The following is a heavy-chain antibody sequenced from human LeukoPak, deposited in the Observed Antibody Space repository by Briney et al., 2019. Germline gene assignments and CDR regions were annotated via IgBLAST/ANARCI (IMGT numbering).Heavy chain of an antibody. D-gene: IGHD1-26*01. CDR1: GFTFSSYD. CDR2: IGGSGGTT. J-gene: IGHJ4*01. CDR3: VKGRGSH. V-gene: IGHV3-23*01. Sequence: QSGGSLRLSCAASGFTFSSYDMTWVRQAPGKGLEWVSTIGGSGGTTYYADSVKGRFTISRDNSKSTLFLQMNSLRIEDTALYYCVKGRGSHWGPGTLVIVSS.